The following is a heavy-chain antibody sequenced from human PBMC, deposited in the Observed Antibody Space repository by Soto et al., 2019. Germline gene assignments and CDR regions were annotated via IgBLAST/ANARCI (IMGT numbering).Heavy chain of an antibody. V-gene: IGHV4-59*01. Sequence: SETLSLTCTVSGGSISSYYWSWIRQPPGKGLEWIGYIYYSGSTNYNPSLKSRVTISVDTSKNQFSLKLSSVTAADTAVYYCARSKRRNGMDVWGQGTTVPVSS. CDR1: GGSISSYY. CDR2: IYYSGST. CDR3: ARSKRRNGMDV. J-gene: IGHJ6*02.